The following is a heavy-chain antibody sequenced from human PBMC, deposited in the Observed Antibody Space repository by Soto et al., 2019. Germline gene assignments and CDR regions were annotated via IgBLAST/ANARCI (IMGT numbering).Heavy chain of an antibody. CDR1: GFTFSSYG. Sequence: QVQLVESGGGVVQPGRSLRLSCAASGFTFSSYGMHWVRQAPGKGLEWVAVISYDGSNKYYADSVKGRFTISRDNSKNTLDLQMNSLRAEDTAVYYCAKGGAARHSDYWGQGTLVTVSS. CDR2: ISYDGSNK. CDR3: AKGGAARHSDY. D-gene: IGHD6-6*01. J-gene: IGHJ4*02. V-gene: IGHV3-30*18.